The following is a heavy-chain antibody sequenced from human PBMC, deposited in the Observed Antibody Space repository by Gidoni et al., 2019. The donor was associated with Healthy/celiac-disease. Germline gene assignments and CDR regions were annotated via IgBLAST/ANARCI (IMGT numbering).Heavy chain of an antibody. D-gene: IGHD3-10*01. CDR1: GGSISSYY. CDR3: AGSMVRGANDAFDI. CDR2: ISYSGST. Sequence: QVPLQESRPGLVKPSETLSPTCTVSGGSISSYYWSWIRQPPGKGLEWSGYISYSGSTNYNPSLKSRVTISVDTSKNQFALKLSSVTAADTAVYYCAGSMVRGANDAFDIWGQGTMVTVSS. V-gene: IGHV4-59*01. J-gene: IGHJ3*02.